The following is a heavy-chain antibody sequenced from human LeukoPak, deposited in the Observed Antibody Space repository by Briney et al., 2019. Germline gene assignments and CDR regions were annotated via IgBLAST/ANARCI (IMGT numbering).Heavy chain of an antibody. CDR3: ARRDIPGYSYFDY. CDR2: INTGGNT. CDR1: GFTVSGTY. J-gene: IGHJ4*02. V-gene: IGHV3-53*01. D-gene: IGHD3-9*01. Sequence: PGGSLRLSCAASGFTVSGTYMNWVRQAPGMGLEWVSVINTGGNTYYADSVKGRFTISRDSSKNTLFPQMNSLRVEDTAVYYCARRDIPGYSYFDYWGQGTLVTVSS.